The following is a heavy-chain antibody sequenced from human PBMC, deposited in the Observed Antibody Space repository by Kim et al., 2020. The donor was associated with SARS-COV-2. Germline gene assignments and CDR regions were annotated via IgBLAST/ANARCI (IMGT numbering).Heavy chain of an antibody. D-gene: IGHD6-19*01. V-gene: IGHV3-53*01. J-gene: IGHJ3*02. CDR3: AKESSAWGDGFDI. Sequence: YADSVTGRFTISRDNAKTSLYLQRSSLRVDETAGYYCAKESSAWGDGFDIWGQGTMVTVSS.